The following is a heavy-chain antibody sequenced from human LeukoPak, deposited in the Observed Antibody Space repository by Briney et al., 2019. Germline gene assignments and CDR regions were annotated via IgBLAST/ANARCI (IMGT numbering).Heavy chain of an antibody. J-gene: IGHJ4*02. CDR3: ARSPWIQLWSDY. Sequence: GESLKISCKGSGYSFTSYWIGWVRQMPGKGLEWMRIIHPGDSDTRYSPSFQGQVTISADKSISTAYLQWSSPKASDAAMYYCARSPWIQLWSDYWGQGTLVTVSS. CDR1: GYSFTSYW. V-gene: IGHV5-51*01. D-gene: IGHD5-18*01. CDR2: IHPGDSDT.